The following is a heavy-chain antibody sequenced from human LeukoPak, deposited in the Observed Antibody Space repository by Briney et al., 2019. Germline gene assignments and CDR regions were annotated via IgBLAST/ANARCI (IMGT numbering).Heavy chain of an antibody. V-gene: IGHV3-23*01. CDR2: ISGSGGST. D-gene: IGHD2-15*01. CDR3: AKDPIVVVVAATRQNY. J-gene: IGHJ4*02. Sequence: PSGGSLRLSCAASGFTFSSYAMSWVRQAPGKGLEWVSAISGSGGSTYYADPVKGRFTISRDNSKNTLYLQMNSLRAEDTAVYYCAKDPIVVVVAATRQNYWGQGTLVTVSS. CDR1: GFTFSSYA.